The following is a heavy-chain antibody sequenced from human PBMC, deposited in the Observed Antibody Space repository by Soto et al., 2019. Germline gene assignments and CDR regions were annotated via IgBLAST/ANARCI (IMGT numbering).Heavy chain of an antibody. CDR1: GGSISSGDYY. CDR2: IYYSGST. CDR3: ASYDSSGYYSEYFQH. Sequence: QVQLQESGPGLVKPSQTLSLTCTVSGGSISSGDYYWSWIRQPPGKGLEWIGYIYYSGSTYYNPSLKSLVTISIDTSKNQFSLKLSSVTAADTAVYYCASYDSSGYYSEYFQHWGQGTLVTVSS. J-gene: IGHJ1*01. V-gene: IGHV4-30-4*01. D-gene: IGHD3-22*01.